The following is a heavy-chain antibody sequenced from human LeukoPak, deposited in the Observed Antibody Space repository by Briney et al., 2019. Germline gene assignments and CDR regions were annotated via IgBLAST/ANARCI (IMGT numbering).Heavy chain of an antibody. CDR2: ISYDGSNK. V-gene: IGHV3-30-3*01. D-gene: IGHD2-21*01. Sequence: PGGSLRLSCAASGFTVSSNYMSWVRQAPGKRLEWVAVISYDGSNKYYADSVKGRFTISRDNSKNTLYLQMNSLRAEDTAVYYCARDRIFDYWGQGTLVTVSS. CDR1: GFTVSSNY. J-gene: IGHJ4*02. CDR3: ARDRIFDY.